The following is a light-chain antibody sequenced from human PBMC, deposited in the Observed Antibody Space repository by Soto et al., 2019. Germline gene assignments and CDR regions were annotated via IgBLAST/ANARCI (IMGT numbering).Light chain of an antibody. V-gene: IGLV2-14*03. Sequence: QSALTQPASVSGSPGQSITISCTGSSSAFGGDNYVSWYQQHPGKAPKVLIYDVNNRPSGVSDRFSGSKSGNTASLTISGLQAEDEAVYYCSSYTPRTTLWLFGGGTKLTVL. CDR1: SSAFGGDNY. CDR2: DVN. J-gene: IGLJ2*01. CDR3: SSYTPRTTLWL.